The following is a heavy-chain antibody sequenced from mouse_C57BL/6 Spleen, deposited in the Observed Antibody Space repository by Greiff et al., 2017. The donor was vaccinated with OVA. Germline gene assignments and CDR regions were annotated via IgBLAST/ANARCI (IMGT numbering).Heavy chain of an antibody. V-gene: IGHV14-3*01. D-gene: IGHD2-4*01. CDR3: ASPYDYDEAWFAY. CDR2: IDPANGNT. CDR1: GFNIKNTY. Sequence: EVQLVESVAELVRPGASVKLSCTASGFNIKNTYMHWVKQRPEQGLEWIGRIDPANGNTKYAPKFQGKATITADTSSNTAYLQLSSLTSEDTAIYYCASPYDYDEAWFAYWGQGTLVTVSA. J-gene: IGHJ3*01.